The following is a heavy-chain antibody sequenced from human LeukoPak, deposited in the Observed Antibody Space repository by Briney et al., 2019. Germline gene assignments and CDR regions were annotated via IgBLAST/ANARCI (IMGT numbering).Heavy chain of an antibody. V-gene: IGHV3-7*01. Sequence: PGGSLRLSCAASGFIFTNNFMSWVRQAPGKGLEWVASIKHDGSEKYYVDSVRGRFTISRDNTKNSLYLQMSSLRAEDTAVYYCATDRGWRTSGYYLYYFEYWGQGTLVTFSS. CDR1: GFIFTNNF. CDR2: IKHDGSEK. D-gene: IGHD3-3*01. J-gene: IGHJ4*02. CDR3: ATDRGWRTSGYYLYYFEY.